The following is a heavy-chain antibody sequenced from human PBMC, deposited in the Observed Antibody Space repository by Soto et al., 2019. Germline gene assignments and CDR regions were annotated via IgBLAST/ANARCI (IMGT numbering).Heavy chain of an antibody. CDR3: AGGYRFVDY. D-gene: IGHD5-18*01. J-gene: IGHJ4*02. Sequence: QVQLVESGGGVVQPGRSLRLSCAGSGFSFNNYGMHWVRQAPGKGLEWVAVISYDGSNKYYADSLVGRFTISRDNSKNTVYLQVNSLRVEDTAVYYCAGGYRFVDYWGQGTLVIVSS. V-gene: IGHV3-30*03. CDR2: ISYDGSNK. CDR1: GFSFNNYG.